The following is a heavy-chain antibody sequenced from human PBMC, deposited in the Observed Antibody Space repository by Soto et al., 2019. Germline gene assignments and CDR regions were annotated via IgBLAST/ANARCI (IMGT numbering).Heavy chain of an antibody. CDR3: ARQKGY. Sequence: PGESLKISCQASGYTFTDALLGWVRQMPGKGLEWMGIVYPGDSQTRYNPSFQGQITISADKSITTAYLQWTSLKASDSAMYYCARQKGYWGQGTLVTVSS. J-gene: IGHJ4*02. V-gene: IGHV5-51*01. CDR1: GYTFTDAL. CDR2: VYPGDSQT.